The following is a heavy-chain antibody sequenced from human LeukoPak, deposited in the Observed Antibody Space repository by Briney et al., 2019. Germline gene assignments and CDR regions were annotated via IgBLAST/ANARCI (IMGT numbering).Heavy chain of an antibody. D-gene: IGHD3-22*01. V-gene: IGHV3-21*01. CDR3: ARGTRPDSSGYTYYYYGMDV. CDR2: ISSSSIYI. CDR1: GFTFSTYT. Sequence: GGSLRLSCAASGFTFSTYTMGWVRQAPGKGLEWVASISSSSIYIYHADSVKGRFTISRDNAKTSLFLQMNSLRAEDTAVYYCARGTRPDSSGYTYYYYGMDVWGQGTTVTVSS. J-gene: IGHJ6*02.